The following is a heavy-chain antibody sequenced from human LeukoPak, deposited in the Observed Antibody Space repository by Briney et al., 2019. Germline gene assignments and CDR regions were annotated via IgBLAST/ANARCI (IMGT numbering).Heavy chain of an antibody. V-gene: IGHV4-31*03. CDR3: ARVGDTAMVYFDY. CDR2: IYYSGST. CDR1: GGSLSSGGYY. Sequence: SQTLSLPCTVSGGSLSSGGYYWSWLRQHPGEGLEWIGYIYYSGSTYYNPSLKSRVTISVDTSKNQFSLKLSSVTAADTAVYYCARVGDTAMVYFDYWGQGTLVTVSS. J-gene: IGHJ4*02. D-gene: IGHD5-18*01.